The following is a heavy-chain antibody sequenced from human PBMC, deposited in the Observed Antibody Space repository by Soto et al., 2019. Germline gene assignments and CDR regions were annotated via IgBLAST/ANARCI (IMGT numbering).Heavy chain of an antibody. CDR1: GFTFSSYG. Sequence: GGSLRLSCAASGFTFSSYGMHWVRQAPGKGLEWVAVIWYDGSNKYYADSVKGRFTISRDNSKNTLYLQMNSLRAEDTAVYYCARENYYGSGSYYSKATIYYYYGMDVWGQGTTVTVSS. J-gene: IGHJ6*02. CDR3: ARENYYGSGSYYSKATIYYYYGMDV. CDR2: IWYDGSNK. V-gene: IGHV3-33*01. D-gene: IGHD3-10*01.